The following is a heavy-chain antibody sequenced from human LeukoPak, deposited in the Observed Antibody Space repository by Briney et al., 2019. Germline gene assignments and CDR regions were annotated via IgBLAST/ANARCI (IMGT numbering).Heavy chain of an antibody. J-gene: IGHJ6*03. CDR3: ARGATVATYYSMDV. CDR2: IYYSGSA. V-gene: IGHV4-39*01. CDR1: GYSLRSGSHY. Sequence: SETLSLTCIVSGYSLRSGSHYWGWISQPPGKCLEWIGSIYYSGSAYDKSSLKSRITISAARSTSQFSLRLSSVTASDTAVYFCARGATVATYYSMDVWGQGTTVTISS. D-gene: IGHD5-12*01.